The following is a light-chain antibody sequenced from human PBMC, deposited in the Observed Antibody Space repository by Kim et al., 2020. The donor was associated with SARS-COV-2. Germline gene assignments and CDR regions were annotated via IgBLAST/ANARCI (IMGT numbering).Light chain of an antibody. Sequence: RITIPWSGSSSDIGSNTVNWYQQYTEPTPKLHIYSNNQRPSGVPDRFSGSKSRPEASLAITELQSEDEADYYCASWDDSLGGWVFGGGTQLTVL. CDR1: SSDIGSNT. CDR2: SNN. CDR3: ASWDDSLGGWV. V-gene: IGLV1-44*01. J-gene: IGLJ3*02.